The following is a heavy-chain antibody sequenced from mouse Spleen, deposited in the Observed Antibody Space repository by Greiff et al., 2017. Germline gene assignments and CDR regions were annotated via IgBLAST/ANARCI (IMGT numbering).Heavy chain of an antibody. CDR2: ISSGSSTI. CDR3: ARRGTVVDHYYAMDY. CDR1: GFTFSDYG. D-gene: IGHD1-1*01. Sequence: EVQLVESGGGLVKPGGSLKLSCSASGFTFSDYGMHWVRQAPEKGLEWVAYISSGSSTIYYADTVKGRFTISRDNAKNTLFLQMTSLRSEDTAMYYCARRGTVVDHYYAMDYWGQGTSVTVSS. V-gene: IGHV5-17*01. J-gene: IGHJ4*01.